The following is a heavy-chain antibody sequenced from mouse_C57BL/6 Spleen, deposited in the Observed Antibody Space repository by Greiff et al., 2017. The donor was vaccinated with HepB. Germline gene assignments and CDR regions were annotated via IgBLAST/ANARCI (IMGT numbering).Heavy chain of an antibody. CDR2: INPSSGYT. J-gene: IGHJ3*01. CDR1: GYTFTSYT. V-gene: IGHV1-4*01. CDR3: ARGDYGSSYTWFAY. Sequence: VQLQESGAELARPGASVKMSCKASGYTFTSYTMHWVKQRPGQGLEWIGYINPSSGYTKYNQKFKDKATLTADKSSSTAYMQLSSLTSEDSAVYYCARGDYGSSYTWFAYWGQGTLVTVSA. D-gene: IGHD1-1*01.